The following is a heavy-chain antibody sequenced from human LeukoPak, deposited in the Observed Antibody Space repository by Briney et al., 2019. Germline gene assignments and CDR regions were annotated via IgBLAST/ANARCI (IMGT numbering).Heavy chain of an antibody. Sequence: GGSLRLSCAASGFTFNNYAVSWVRQAPGKGLEWVSAISGSGGTTYYADSVKGRFTISRDNSKNTLYLQMYSLRAEDTAVYYCAKDNIVLSGADRGYYFDYWGQGTLVTVSS. CDR2: ISGSGGTT. D-gene: IGHD2-8*01. V-gene: IGHV3-23*01. CDR1: GFTFNNYA. CDR3: AKDNIVLSGADRGYYFDY. J-gene: IGHJ4*02.